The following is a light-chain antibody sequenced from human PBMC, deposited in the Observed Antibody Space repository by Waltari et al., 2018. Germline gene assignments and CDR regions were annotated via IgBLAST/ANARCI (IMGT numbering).Light chain of an antibody. CDR3: QQYNSYSLLS. CDR1: QSKRNW. Sequence: DIQMTQSPSTTSAAVGDRVIITCRASQSKRNWLAWYQQKPWKAPQLLVYKSSTLESGVPSRFSGSGSGTEFTLTISSLQPEDFATYYCQQYNSYSLLSFGGGTKVEIK. CDR2: KSS. V-gene: IGKV1-5*03. J-gene: IGKJ4*01.